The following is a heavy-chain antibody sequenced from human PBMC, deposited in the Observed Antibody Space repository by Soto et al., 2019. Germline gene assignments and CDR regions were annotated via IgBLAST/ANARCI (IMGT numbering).Heavy chain of an antibody. Sequence: PGGSLRLSCATSGFIFSTYAMHWVRQPPGKGLEWVAVISYDGNTKDYADSVKGRFSISRDNSKNTVYLQMSSLGTEDTAVYYCARPGSGYDVLTGRYFYYYHTVDVWGQGTTVTVSS. CDR3: ARPGSGYDVLTGRYFYYYHTVDV. CDR1: GFIFSTYA. V-gene: IGHV3-30-3*01. CDR2: ISYDGNTK. J-gene: IGHJ6*02. D-gene: IGHD3-9*01.